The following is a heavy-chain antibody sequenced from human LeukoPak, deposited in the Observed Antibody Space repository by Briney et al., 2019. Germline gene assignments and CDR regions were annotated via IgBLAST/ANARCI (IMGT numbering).Heavy chain of an antibody. J-gene: IGHJ4*02. V-gene: IGHV3-30*02. CDR3: AKDLGY. CDR2: IRSDGSNK. Sequence: GGSLRLSCAASGLNFSNSGMHWVRQVPGKGLEWVTFIRSDGSNKNYADSVKGRFTISRDYSKYTLYLQMNSLRAEDTAVYYCAKDLGYWGQGILVTVSS. CDR1: GLNFSNSG.